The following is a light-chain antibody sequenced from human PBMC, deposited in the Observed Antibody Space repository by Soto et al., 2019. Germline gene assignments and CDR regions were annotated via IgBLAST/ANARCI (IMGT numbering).Light chain of an antibody. CDR1: SGHSSYI. CDR2: LEGSGSY. J-gene: IGLJ1*01. V-gene: IGLV4-60*03. Sequence: QSVLTQSSSASASLGSSVKLTCTLSSGHSSYIIAWHQHQPGKAPRYLMKLEGSGSYNKGSGVPDRFSGSSSGADRYLTISNLQSEDEDDYYCETWDSNNHSYVFGTGTKVTVL. CDR3: ETWDSNNHSYV.